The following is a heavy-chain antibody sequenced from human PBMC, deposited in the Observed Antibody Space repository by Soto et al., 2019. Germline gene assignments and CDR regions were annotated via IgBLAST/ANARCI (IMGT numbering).Heavy chain of an antibody. CDR2: IYHSGNT. Sequence: QLQLQESGSGLVRPSQTLSLTCTVSGASINSGDYSWTWIRQPPGKGLEWIGYIYHSGNTYYNPSLESRVTISLVRSKSQFYLDLTYVTAADTAMYYCASFGHSGGYFPSYFDSWGQGTPVTVSS. V-gene: IGHV4-30-2*01. CDR3: ASFGHSGGYFPSYFDS. D-gene: IGHD3-22*01. J-gene: IGHJ4*02. CDR1: GASINSGDYS.